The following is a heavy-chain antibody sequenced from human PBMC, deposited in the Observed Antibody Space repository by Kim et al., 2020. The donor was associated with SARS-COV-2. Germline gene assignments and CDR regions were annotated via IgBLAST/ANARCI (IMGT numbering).Heavy chain of an antibody. D-gene: IGHD1-26*01. J-gene: IGHJ4*02. Sequence: AAPVKDRFTSSSDDSKNSLYLQMSSLKTEDTAVYYCATVGTTTYVFDYWGQGALVTVSS. V-gene: IGHV3-72*01. CDR3: ATVGTTTYVFDY.